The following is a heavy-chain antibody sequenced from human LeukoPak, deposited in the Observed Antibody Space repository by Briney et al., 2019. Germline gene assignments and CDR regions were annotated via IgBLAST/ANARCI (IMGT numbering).Heavy chain of an antibody. CDR3: AVTYYYGSGSYYFDY. Sequence: ASVKVSCKASGYTFTGYYTHWVRQAPGQGLEWMGWINPNSGGTNYAQKFQGRVTMTRDTSISTAYMELSRLRSDDTAVYYCAVTYYYGSGSYYFDYWGQGTLVTVSS. CDR1: GYTFTGYY. CDR2: INPNSGGT. D-gene: IGHD3-10*01. J-gene: IGHJ4*02. V-gene: IGHV1-2*02.